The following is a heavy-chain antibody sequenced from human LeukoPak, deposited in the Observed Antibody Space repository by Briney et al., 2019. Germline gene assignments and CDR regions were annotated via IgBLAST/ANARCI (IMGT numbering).Heavy chain of an antibody. J-gene: IGHJ6*02. D-gene: IGHD2/OR15-2a*01. CDR3: AKQYLPFYYGMDV. CDR2: ISGSGGTT. V-gene: IGHV3-23*01. Sequence: PGRSLRLSCTASGFTFSDYYMSWIRQAPGKGLEWVSAISGSGGTTYYADSVRGRFTISRDNFKDTLYLQMNSLRAEDTAVYYCAKQYLPFYYGMDVWGQGTTVTVSS. CDR1: GFTFSDYY.